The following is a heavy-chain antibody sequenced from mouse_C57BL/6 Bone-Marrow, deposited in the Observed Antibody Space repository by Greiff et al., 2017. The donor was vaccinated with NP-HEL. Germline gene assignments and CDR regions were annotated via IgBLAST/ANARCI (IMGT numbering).Heavy chain of an antibody. J-gene: IGHJ2*01. CDR3: ARDYPEGYFDY. V-gene: IGHV5-16*01. CDR1: GFTFSDYY. Sequence: EVKLMESEGGLVQPGSSMKLSCTASGFTFSDYYMAWVRQVPEKGLEWVANINYDGSSTYYLDSLKSRFIISRDNAKNILYLQMSSLKSEDTATYYCARDYPEGYFDYWGQGTTLTVSS. CDR2: INYDGSST.